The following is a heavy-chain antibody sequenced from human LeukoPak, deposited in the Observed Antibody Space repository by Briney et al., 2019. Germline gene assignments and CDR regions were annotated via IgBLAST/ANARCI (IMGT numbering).Heavy chain of an antibody. CDR2: IYYSGST. CDR1: GGSISPYY. CDR3: ARSSWENYFDY. Sequence: SETLSLTCTVSGGSISPYYWSWIRQPPGKGLEWIGSIYYSGSTYYNPSLKSRVTISVDTSKNQFSLKLSSVTAADTAVYYCARSSWENYFDYWGQGTLVTVSS. J-gene: IGHJ4*02. D-gene: IGHD1-26*01. V-gene: IGHV4-59*12.